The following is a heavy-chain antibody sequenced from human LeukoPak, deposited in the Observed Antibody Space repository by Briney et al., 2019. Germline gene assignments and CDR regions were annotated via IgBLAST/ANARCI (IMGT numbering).Heavy chain of an antibody. CDR1: GGSIRNYY. CDR3: ARVDDSSWYFDY. V-gene: IGHV4-59*01. CDR2: IYYSGST. D-gene: IGHD6-13*01. J-gene: IGHJ4*02. Sequence: SETLPLTCTVSGGSIRNYYWSWIRRPPGKGLEWIGYIYYSGSTKYNPPLKSRVTISVDTSKNQFSLKLSSVTAADTAVYYCARVDDSSWYFDYWGQGTLVTVSS.